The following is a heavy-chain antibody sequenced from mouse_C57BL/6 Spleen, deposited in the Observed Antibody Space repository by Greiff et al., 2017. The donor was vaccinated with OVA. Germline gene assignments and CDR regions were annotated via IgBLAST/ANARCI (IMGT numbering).Heavy chain of an antibody. Sequence: QVQLQQPGAELVMPGASVKLSCKASGYTFTSYWMHWVKQRPGQGLEWIGEIDPSDSYTNYNQKFKGKSTLTVDESSSTAYMQLSSLTSEDSAVYYCLLRAFYAMDYWGQGTSVTVSS. CDR2: IDPSDSYT. CDR3: LLRAFYAMDY. CDR1: GYTFTSYW. J-gene: IGHJ4*01. D-gene: IGHD1-1*01. V-gene: IGHV1-69*01.